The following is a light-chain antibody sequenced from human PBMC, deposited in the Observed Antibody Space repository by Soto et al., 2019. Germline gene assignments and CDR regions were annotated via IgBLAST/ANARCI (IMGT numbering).Light chain of an antibody. CDR1: QSVSSS. Sequence: EIVVTQSPATLSVSPGERVTLSCRASQSVSSSLAWYQQRPGQAPRLLIYDTSSRATGIPARFSGSGSGTDFTLTISSLEPEDFAVYYCQQRSNWPPKFGQGTKVDIK. CDR2: DTS. J-gene: IGKJ1*01. V-gene: IGKV3-11*01. CDR3: QQRSNWPPK.